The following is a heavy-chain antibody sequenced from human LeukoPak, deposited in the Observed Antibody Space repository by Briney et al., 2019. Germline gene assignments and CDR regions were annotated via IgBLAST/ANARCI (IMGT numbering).Heavy chain of an antibody. CDR2: IYYSGST. V-gene: IGHV4-59*01. Sequence: SETLSLTCTVSGGSISSYHWSWIRQPPGKGLEWIGYIYYSGSTNYNPSLKSRVTISVDTSKNQFSLKLSSVAAADTAVYYCARIYCSTISCYDYWGQGTLVTVSS. D-gene: IGHD2-2*01. CDR1: GGSISSYH. J-gene: IGHJ4*02. CDR3: ARIYCSTISCYDY.